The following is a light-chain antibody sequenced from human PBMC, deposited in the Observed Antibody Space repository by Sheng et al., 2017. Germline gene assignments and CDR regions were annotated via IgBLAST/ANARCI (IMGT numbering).Light chain of an antibody. CDR3: QQYNNWPPGVRVT. Sequence: EIXMTQSPATLSVSPGERATLSCRASQSVSSNLAWYQQKSGQAPRLLIYGASTRATGIPARFSGSGSGTEFTLTISSLQSEDFAVYYCQQYNNWPPGVRVTFGGGTKVEIK. J-gene: IGKJ4*01. CDR2: GAS. CDR1: QSVSSN. V-gene: IGKV3-15*01.